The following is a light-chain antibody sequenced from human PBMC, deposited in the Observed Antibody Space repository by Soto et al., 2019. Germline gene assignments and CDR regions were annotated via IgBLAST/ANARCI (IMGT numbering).Light chain of an antibody. Sequence: VLTQPASLSGSPGQSITISCTGTSSDIGAYDYVSWFQQHPGKAPKLMISEVNNRPSGVSNRFSGSKSGNTAYLTISGLQVEDEAEYYCNSYTSASFYVFGTGTKVTVL. V-gene: IGLV2-14*01. CDR1: SSDIGAYDY. CDR2: EVN. J-gene: IGLJ1*01. CDR3: NSYTSASFYV.